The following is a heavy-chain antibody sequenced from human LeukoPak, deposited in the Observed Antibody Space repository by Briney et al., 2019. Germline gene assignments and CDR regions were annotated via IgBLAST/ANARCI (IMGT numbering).Heavy chain of an antibody. D-gene: IGHD6-19*01. CDR2: ISGSGGST. Sequence: GGSLRLSCAASGFTFSSYAMSWVRQAPGKGLQWVSAISGSGGSTYYSDSVKGRFTISRDNSKSTLYLQMNSLRAEDTALYYCAKDQSSGWPNYFDYWGQGTLVTVSS. V-gene: IGHV3-23*01. CDR3: AKDQSSGWPNYFDY. CDR1: GFTFSSYA. J-gene: IGHJ4*02.